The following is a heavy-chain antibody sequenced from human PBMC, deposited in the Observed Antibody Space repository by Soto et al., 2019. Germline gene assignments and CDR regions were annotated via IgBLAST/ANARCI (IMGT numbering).Heavy chain of an antibody. CDR3: VNSGDCVVDY. Sequence: QVPLVESGGGVVHPGKSLRLSCAGSTVTFTDYDMQWVCQAPGKGLAWVAGISFDGDEKYYADSVKGRFSISRDNSEKTLHLQMNSLRADDTAIYYCVNSGDCVVDYWGQGTLVTVSS. D-gene: IGHD4-17*01. CDR2: ISFDGDEK. J-gene: IGHJ4*02. CDR1: TVTFTDYD. V-gene: IGHV3-33*08.